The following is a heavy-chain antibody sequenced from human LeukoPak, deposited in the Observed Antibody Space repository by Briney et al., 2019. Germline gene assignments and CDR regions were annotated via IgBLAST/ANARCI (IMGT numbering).Heavy chain of an antibody. V-gene: IGHV1-69*13. J-gene: IGHJ4*02. Sequence: ASVKVSCKASGGTFSSYAISWVRQAPGQGLEWMGGIIPIFGTANYAQKFQGRVTITADESTSTPYMELSSLRSEDTAVYYCAREGIAAAGKYYFDYWGQGTLVTVSS. CDR1: GGTFSSYA. CDR3: AREGIAAAGKYYFDY. D-gene: IGHD6-13*01. CDR2: IIPIFGTA.